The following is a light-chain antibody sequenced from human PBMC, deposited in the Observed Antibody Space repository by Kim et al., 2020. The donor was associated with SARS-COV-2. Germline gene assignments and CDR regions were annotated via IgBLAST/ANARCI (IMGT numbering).Light chain of an antibody. V-gene: IGLV2-14*03. CDR2: DVS. CDR3: SSYTSSSTRV. CDR1: SSDVGGYNY. J-gene: IGLJ3*02. Sequence: GQLITLSRTGTSSDVGGYNYVSWYQQHPGKAPKLMIYDVSNRPSGVSNRFSGSKSGNTASLTISGLQAEDEADYYCSSYTSSSTRVFGGGTQLTVL.